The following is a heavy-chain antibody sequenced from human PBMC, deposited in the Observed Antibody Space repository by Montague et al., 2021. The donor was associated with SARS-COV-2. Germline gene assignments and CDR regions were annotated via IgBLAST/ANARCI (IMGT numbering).Heavy chain of an antibody. CDR3: ARRGSSVWGVTVSAELDY. Sequence: SETLSLTCTVSGASISSRSYYWGWIRQPPGKGLEWIGEINHSGSTNYNPSLKSRVIISVDTSKNQFSLKLSSVTAADTAVYYCARRGSSVWGVTVSAELDYWGQGILVIVSS. CDR2: INHSGST. D-gene: IGHD3-10*01. V-gene: IGHV4-39*07. CDR1: GASISSRSYY. J-gene: IGHJ4*02.